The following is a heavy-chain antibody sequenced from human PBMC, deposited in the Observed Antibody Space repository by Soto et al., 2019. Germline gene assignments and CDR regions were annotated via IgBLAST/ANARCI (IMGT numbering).Heavy chain of an antibody. Sequence: SETLSLTCAVYGGSFSGYYWSWIRQPPGKGLEWIGEINHSGSTNYNPSLKSRVTISVDTSKNQFSLKLSSVTAADTAVYYCARGPHIVVVTAYNKLGYFQHWGQGTLVTVSS. V-gene: IGHV4-34*01. J-gene: IGHJ1*01. CDR3: ARGPHIVVVTAYNKLGYFQH. D-gene: IGHD2-21*02. CDR1: GGSFSGYY. CDR2: INHSGST.